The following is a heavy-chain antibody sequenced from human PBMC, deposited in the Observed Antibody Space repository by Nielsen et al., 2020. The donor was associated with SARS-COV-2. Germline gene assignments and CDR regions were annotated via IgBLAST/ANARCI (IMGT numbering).Heavy chain of an antibody. D-gene: IGHD6-19*01. J-gene: IGHJ4*02. CDR2: IWRGGNYK. CDR3: TRDPPDSGWALDY. CDR1: GFTFTTHA. Sequence: GGSLRLSCAASGFTFTTHAMHWVRQAPGKGLEWVAMIWRGGNYKFYADSVGGRFTISRDDSKNMVSLQMESLRVEDTALYYCTRDPPDSGWALDYWGQGIPVTVSS. V-gene: IGHV3-33*04.